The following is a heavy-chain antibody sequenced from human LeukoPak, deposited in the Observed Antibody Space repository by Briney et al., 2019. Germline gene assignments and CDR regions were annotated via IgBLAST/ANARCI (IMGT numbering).Heavy chain of an antibody. CDR2: INHSGST. CDR1: GGSFSGYY. V-gene: IGHV4-34*01. Sequence: SETLSLTCAVYGGSFSGYYWSWIRQPPGKGLEWIGEINHSGSTNYNPSLKTRVTISVDTSKNQFSLKLSSVTAADTAVYYCARGPVRVYAIKSGWFDPWGQGTLVTVSS. D-gene: IGHD2-8*01. J-gene: IGHJ5*02. CDR3: ARGPVRVYAIKSGWFDP.